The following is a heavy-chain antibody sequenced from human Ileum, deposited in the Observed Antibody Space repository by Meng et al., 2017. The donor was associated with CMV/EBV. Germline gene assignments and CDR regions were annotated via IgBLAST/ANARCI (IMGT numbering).Heavy chain of an antibody. J-gene: IGHJ4*02. D-gene: IGHD5-18*01. CDR3: ARGGHSYAFDS. V-gene: IGHV3-48*04. CDR2: ITYTSGLV. Sequence: GESLKISCAASGFTFSSYSMDWVRQAPGKGLEWISYITYTSGLVYYADSVRGRFTVSRDNDKNVLYLQMNSLRAEDTAVYYCARGGHSYAFDSWGQGTLVTVSS. CDR1: GFTFSSYS.